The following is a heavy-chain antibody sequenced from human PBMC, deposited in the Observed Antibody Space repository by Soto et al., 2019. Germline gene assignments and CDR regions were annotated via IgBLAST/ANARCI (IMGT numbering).Heavy chain of an antibody. V-gene: IGHV3-73*01. Sequence: GESLKISCAASGFTFSGSAMHWVRQASGKGLEWVGRIRSKANSYATAYAASVKGRFTISRDDSKNTAYLQMNSLKTEDTAVYYCRIAAAGNYYYGMDVWGQGTTVTVSS. J-gene: IGHJ6*02. CDR2: IRSKANSYAT. CDR1: GFTFSGSA. D-gene: IGHD6-13*01. CDR3: RIAAAGNYYYGMDV.